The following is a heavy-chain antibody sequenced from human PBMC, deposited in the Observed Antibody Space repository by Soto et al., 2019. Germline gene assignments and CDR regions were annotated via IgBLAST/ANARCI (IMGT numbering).Heavy chain of an antibody. D-gene: IGHD6-6*01. CDR1: GFTFSSYA. J-gene: IGHJ3*02. V-gene: IGHV3-23*01. CDR3: AKVVAARPTGAFDI. CDR2: ISGSGGST. Sequence: GGSLRLSCAASGFTFSSYAMSWVRQAPGKGLEWVSAISGSGGSTYYADSVKGRFTISRDNSKKTLNLQMNSLRAEETAVYYCAKVVAARPTGAFDIWGQGTMVTVSS.